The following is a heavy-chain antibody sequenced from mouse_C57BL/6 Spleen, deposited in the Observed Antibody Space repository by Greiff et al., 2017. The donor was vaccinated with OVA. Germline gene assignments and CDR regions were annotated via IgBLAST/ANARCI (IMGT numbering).Heavy chain of an antibody. CDR2: IYPGSGST. J-gene: IGHJ3*01. D-gene: IGHD1-1*01. CDR3: ARHYGSSSAWFAY. Sequence: QVQLQQSGAELVKPGASVKMSCKASGYTFTSYWINWVKQRPGQGLEWIGDIYPGSGSTNYNEKFKSKATLTVDTSSSTAYMQLSSLTSEDSAVYYCARHYGSSSAWFAYWGQGTLVTVSA. CDR1: GYTFTSYW. V-gene: IGHV1-55*01.